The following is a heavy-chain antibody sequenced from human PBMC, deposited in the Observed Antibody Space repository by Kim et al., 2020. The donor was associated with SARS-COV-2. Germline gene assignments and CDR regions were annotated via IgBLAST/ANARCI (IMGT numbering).Heavy chain of an antibody. Sequence: SETLSLTCAVYGGSFSGYYWSWIRQPPGKGLEWIGEINHSGSTNYNPSLKSRVTISVDTSKNQFSLKLSSVTAADTAVYYCARGRNSGYDYSVRFYFDYWGQGTLVTVSS. CDR1: GGSFSGYY. CDR2: INHSGST. J-gene: IGHJ4*02. CDR3: ARGRNSGYDYSVRFYFDY. D-gene: IGHD5-12*01. V-gene: IGHV4-34*01.